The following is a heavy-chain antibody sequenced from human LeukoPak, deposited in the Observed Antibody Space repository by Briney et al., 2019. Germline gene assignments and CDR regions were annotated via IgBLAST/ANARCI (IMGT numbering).Heavy chain of an antibody. Sequence: GGSLRLSCAASGITVSTNYMSWVRQAPGKGLEWVSIIYSGGATFYADSVKGRFTISRENSKNTLWLQMNSLRAEDTAVYYCAKTTVYYYDSSGHPAAFDIWGQGTMVTVSS. CDR3: AKTTVYYYDSSGHPAAFDI. V-gene: IGHV3-66*01. D-gene: IGHD3-22*01. CDR1: GITVSTNY. CDR2: IYSGGAT. J-gene: IGHJ3*02.